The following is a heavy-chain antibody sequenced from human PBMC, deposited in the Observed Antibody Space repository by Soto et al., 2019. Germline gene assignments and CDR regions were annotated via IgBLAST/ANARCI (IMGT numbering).Heavy chain of an antibody. D-gene: IGHD6-13*01. CDR1: GYTFINFY. CDR2: MNPGSGKT. Sequence: ASVNVSFKSSGYTFINFYISWVRQAAGQGLEWLGWMNPGSGKTGYASKFQGRVAMTRDASTGTSHLELSSLTSDDTAVYYCARMASAGTLNWFDPWGQGTLVTVSS. V-gene: IGHV1-8*02. CDR3: ARMASAGTLNWFDP. J-gene: IGHJ5*02.